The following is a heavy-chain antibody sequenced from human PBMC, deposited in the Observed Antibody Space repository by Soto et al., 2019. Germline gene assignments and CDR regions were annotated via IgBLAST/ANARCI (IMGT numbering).Heavy chain of an antibody. Sequence: GGSLRLSCEASGFTFSSYWMYWVRQAPGKGLVWVSRTNSDGSDTSYADSVKGRFTISRDNAKNSLYLQMNSLRVEDTAVYYCATLDTAEIQTAAFWGQGTLVTVSS. V-gene: IGHV3-74*01. D-gene: IGHD5-18*01. CDR1: GFTFSSYW. J-gene: IGHJ4*02. CDR3: ATLDTAEIQTAAF. CDR2: TNSDGSDT.